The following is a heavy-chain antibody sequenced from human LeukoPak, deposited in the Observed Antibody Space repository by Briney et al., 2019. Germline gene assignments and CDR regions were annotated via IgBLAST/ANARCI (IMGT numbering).Heavy chain of an antibody. J-gene: IGHJ5*02. D-gene: IGHD5-12*01. CDR1: GGFMSGHY. CDR2: IFSSGST. Sequence: PSETLSLTCNVSGGFMSGHYWTWIRQPPGKGLEWIGCIFSSGSTNYNPSLKSRVTISVDTSKNQFSLSLRSVTAADTAVYYCARAVSGSDYWFDPGGQGTLVTVSS. V-gene: IGHV4-59*11. CDR3: ARAVSGSDYWFDP.